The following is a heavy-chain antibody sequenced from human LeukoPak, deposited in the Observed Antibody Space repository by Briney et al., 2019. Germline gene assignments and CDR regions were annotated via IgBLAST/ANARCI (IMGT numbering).Heavy chain of an antibody. J-gene: IGHJ4*02. CDR1: GFIFSSYA. D-gene: IGHD2-2*01. V-gene: IGHV3-23*01. CDR3: AKDAIVVPAASDYFDS. Sequence: GGSLRLSCAASGFIFSSYAMSWVRQAPGKGLEWVSVISGSGGSTYYADSVKGRFTISRDSSKNTLYLQMNSLRAEDTAVYYCAKDAIVVPAASDYFDSWGQGALVTVSS. CDR2: ISGSGGST.